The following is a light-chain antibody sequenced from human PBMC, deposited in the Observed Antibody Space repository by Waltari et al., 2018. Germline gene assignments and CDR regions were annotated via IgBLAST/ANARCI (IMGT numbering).Light chain of an antibody. Sequence: QSVLTQPPSASAAPGQRVNISCSGSTSNIGNNFVYWYQQLPGTAPSLVIHRDSPRPSGIPDRFSGSKSGTSASLAISGLRSEDEADYYCASWDDILIGRLFGGGTKLTVL. V-gene: IGLV1-47*01. CDR1: TSNIGNNF. CDR2: RDS. CDR3: ASWDDILIGRL. J-gene: IGLJ2*01.